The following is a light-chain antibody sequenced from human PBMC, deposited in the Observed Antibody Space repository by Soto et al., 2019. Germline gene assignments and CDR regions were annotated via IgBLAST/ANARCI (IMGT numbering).Light chain of an antibody. V-gene: IGKV3-20*01. Sequence: EVVLTQSPGTLSLSPGERATLSCRASENVSNNYLAWYQQQPGQAPRLLIFGSSDRAACIPDKFSGSGSGTDFTLTISRLEPEDFAVYYCQQYGSSPPYTFGQGTKLEIK. CDR1: ENVSNNY. J-gene: IGKJ2*01. CDR2: GSS. CDR3: QQYGSSPPYT.